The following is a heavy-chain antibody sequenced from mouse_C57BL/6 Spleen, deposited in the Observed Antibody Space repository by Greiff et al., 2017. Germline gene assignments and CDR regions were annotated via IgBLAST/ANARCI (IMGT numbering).Heavy chain of an antibody. Sequence: DVMLVESGEGLVKPGGSLKLSCAASGFTFSSYAMSWVRQTPEKRLEWVAYISSGGDYIYYADTVKGRFTISRDNARNTLYLQMSSLKSEDTAMYYCTREVVYYYGSSPYAMDYWGQGTSVTVSS. J-gene: IGHJ4*01. CDR2: ISSGGDYI. V-gene: IGHV5-9-1*02. CDR1: GFTFSSYA. CDR3: TREVVYYYGSSPYAMDY. D-gene: IGHD1-1*01.